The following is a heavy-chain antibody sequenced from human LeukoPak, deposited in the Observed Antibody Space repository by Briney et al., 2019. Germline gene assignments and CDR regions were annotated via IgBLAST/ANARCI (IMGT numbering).Heavy chain of an antibody. CDR2: ISSSGRTI. Sequence: GGSLRLSCAGSGFTFSDYYMSWIRQAPGKGLEGVSYISSSGRTIYYADSVKGRFTISRDNAKNSLCLQMNSLRAEDTAVYYCARADCSSSSCYELDYWGQGTLVTVSS. V-gene: IGHV3-11*04. J-gene: IGHJ4*02. D-gene: IGHD2-2*01. CDR3: ARADCSSSSCYELDY. CDR1: GFTFSDYY.